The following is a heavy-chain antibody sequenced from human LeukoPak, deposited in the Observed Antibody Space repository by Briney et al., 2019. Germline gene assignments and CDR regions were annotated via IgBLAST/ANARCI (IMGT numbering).Heavy chain of an antibody. CDR2: IYHSGST. CDR1: GYSISSGYY. D-gene: IGHD4-17*01. Sequence: SETLSLTCTVSGYSISSGYYWGWIRPPPGKGLEWIGSIYHSGSTYYNPSLKSRVTISVDTSKNQFSLKLSSVTAADTAVYYCARIRDDYGDYRVDYWGQGTLVTVSS. J-gene: IGHJ4*02. V-gene: IGHV4-38-2*02. CDR3: ARIRDDYGDYRVDY.